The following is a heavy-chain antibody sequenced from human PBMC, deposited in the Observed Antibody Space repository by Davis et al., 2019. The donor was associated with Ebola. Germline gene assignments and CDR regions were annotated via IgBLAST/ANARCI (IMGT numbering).Heavy chain of an antibody. CDR2: INTDGRRT. D-gene: IGHD4-17*01. CDR3: ARVAYGDSRRWFDA. Sequence: GESLKTPCAASGFTFSSYWMHWVRQAPGKGLVWVSRINTDGRRTTSADAVKGRFRISRDNAKNTVSLQMSSLRAEDTAVYYCARVAYGDSRRWFDAWGQGTLVTVSS. CDR1: GFTFSSYW. V-gene: IGHV3-74*01. J-gene: IGHJ5*02.